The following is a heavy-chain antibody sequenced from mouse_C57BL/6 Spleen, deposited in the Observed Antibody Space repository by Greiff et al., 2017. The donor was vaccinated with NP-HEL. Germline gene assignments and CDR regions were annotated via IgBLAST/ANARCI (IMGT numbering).Heavy chain of an antibody. CDR1: GYTFTSYW. J-gene: IGHJ3*01. CDR3: ARDDGYSLFAY. V-gene: IGHV1-52*01. CDR2: IDPSDSET. Sequence: VQLQQPGAELVRPGSSVKLSCKASGYTFTSYWMHWVKQRPIQGLEWIGNIDPSDSETHYNQKFKDKATLTVDKSSSTAYMQRSSLTSEDSAVYYCARDDGYSLFAYWGQGTLVTVSA. D-gene: IGHD2-3*01.